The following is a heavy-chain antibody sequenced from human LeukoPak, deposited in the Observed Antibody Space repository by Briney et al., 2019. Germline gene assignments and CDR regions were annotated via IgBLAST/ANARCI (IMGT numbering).Heavy chain of an antibody. V-gene: IGHV1-2*02. Sequence: ASVKVSCTASGYTFSDYYVHWVRQAPGQGLEWVGWINPYSGGTNYAQNFQGRVTMTRDTSISTAYMELSILRADDTAVYFCARGQQVVRGWFDPWGQGTLVTVSS. CDR3: ARGQQVVRGWFDP. D-gene: IGHD6-13*01. J-gene: IGHJ5*02. CDR2: INPYSGGT. CDR1: GYTFSDYY.